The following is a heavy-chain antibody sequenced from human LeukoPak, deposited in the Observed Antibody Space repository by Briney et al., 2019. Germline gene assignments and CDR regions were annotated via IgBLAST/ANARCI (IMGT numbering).Heavy chain of an antibody. CDR3: ARQVSVAAIDY. CDR1: SGSISSTSYY. CDR2: ISYSGST. Sequence: APETLSLTCTVSSGSISSTSYYWGWIRQPPGKGLEWIGSISYSGSTYYNPSLKSQVTISIDTSKNQFSLKLSSVTAADTAVYYCARQVSVAAIDYWGQGTLVTVSS. D-gene: IGHD6-19*01. J-gene: IGHJ4*02. V-gene: IGHV4-39*01.